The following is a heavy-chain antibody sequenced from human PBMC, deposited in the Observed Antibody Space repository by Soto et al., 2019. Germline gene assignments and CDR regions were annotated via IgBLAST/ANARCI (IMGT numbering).Heavy chain of an antibody. D-gene: IGHD2-2*01. J-gene: IGHJ6*02. CDR1: GFTFSSYG. V-gene: IGHV3-30*18. CDR2: ISYDGGNK. Sequence: QVQLVESGGGVVQPGRSLRLSCAASGFTFSSYGMHWVRQAPGKGLEWVAVISYDGGNKYYADSVKGRFTISRDNSKNTLYLQMTSLRAEDTAVYYCAKGSGYCSSSSCSREFHYYYGMDVWGQGTTVTVSS. CDR3: AKGSGYCSSSSCSREFHYYYGMDV.